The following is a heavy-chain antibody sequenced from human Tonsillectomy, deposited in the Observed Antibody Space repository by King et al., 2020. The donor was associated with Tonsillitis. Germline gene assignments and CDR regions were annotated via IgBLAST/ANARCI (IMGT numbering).Heavy chain of an antibody. D-gene: IGHD2-15*01. CDR3: TTSPAHVAPADTWFDP. Sequence: VQLVESGGGFVRPGGSLRLSCAASGFSFTNAWMNWVRQAPGNGLEWVGHMRSKSDGGTTDYGASVKGRFTISREDSKNTLYLQMNSLKTEDTAVYFCTTSPAHVAPADTWFDPWGQGTLVTVSS. CDR1: GFSFTNAW. CDR2: MRSKSDGGTT. J-gene: IGHJ5*02. V-gene: IGHV3-15*07.